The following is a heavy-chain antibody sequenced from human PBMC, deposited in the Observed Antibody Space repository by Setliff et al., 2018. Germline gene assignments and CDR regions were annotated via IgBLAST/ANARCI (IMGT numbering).Heavy chain of an antibody. CDR1: GGSISSHY. Sequence: SETLSLTCTVSGGSISSHYWSWIRQPPGKGLEWIGSIYYSGSTNYNPSLKSRVTISVDTSKNQFSLKLSSVTAADTAVYYCARGSNWPDYWGQGTLVTVSS. CDR3: ARGSNWPDY. J-gene: IGHJ4*02. V-gene: IGHV4-59*11. CDR2: IYYSGST. D-gene: IGHD1-20*01.